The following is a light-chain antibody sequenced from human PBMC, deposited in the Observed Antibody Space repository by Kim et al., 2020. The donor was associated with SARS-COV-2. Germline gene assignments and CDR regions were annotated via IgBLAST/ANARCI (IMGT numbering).Light chain of an antibody. V-gene: IGLV3-19*01. CDR2: GKN. CDR3: NSRDSNDNVV. J-gene: IGLJ2*01. CDR1: SLRSYY. Sequence: VALGQTARTTCQGESLRSYYATWYQKKPGQAPILVIYGKNNRPSGIPDRFSGSSSGNTASLTITGTQAGDEADYYCNSRDSNDNVVFGGGTQLTVL.